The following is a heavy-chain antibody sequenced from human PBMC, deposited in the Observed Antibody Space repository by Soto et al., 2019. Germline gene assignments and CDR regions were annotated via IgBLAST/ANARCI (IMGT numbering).Heavy chain of an antibody. J-gene: IGHJ6*01. CDR2: IYYSGSI. CDR3: ARSRGGGYYYAIDV. V-gene: IGHV4-28*02. Sequence: TLSLTCDVSNYSISSSNWWGWIRQSPGKGLEWIGYIYYSGSIYYNPSLKSRVTMSVDTSKNQFSLKLTSVSAVVTSVYHCARSRGGGYYYAIDVWGQGTTVTVSS. CDR1: NYSISSSNW. D-gene: IGHD3-16*01.